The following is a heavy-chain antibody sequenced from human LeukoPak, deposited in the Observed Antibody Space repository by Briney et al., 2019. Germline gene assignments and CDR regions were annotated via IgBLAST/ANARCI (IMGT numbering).Heavy chain of an antibody. V-gene: IGHV4-39*01. CDR3: ATSPESFGQWLAAVY. J-gene: IGHJ4*02. D-gene: IGHD6-19*01. CDR1: GGSISGTTYH. CDR2: IYFSGSA. Sequence: PSETLSLTCTVSGGSISGTTYHWGWIRQPPGKGLEWIASIYFSGSALYNPSLKSRVTMSVDTSKNQFSLKLSSVTAADTAVYYCATSPESFGQWLAAVYWGQGTLVTVSS.